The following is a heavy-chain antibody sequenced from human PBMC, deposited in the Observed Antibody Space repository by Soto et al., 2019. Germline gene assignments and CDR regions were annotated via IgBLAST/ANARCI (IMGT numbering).Heavy chain of an antibody. V-gene: IGHV1-69*02. CDR1: GGTFSSYT. J-gene: IGHJ4*02. Sequence: GASVKVSCKASGGTFSSYTISWVRQAPGQGLEWMGRIIPILGIANYAQKFQGRVTITADKSTSTAYMELSSLRSEDTAVYYCARQGVRGVAFDYWGQGTLVTVSS. CDR3: ARQGVRGVAFDY. CDR2: IIPILGIA. D-gene: IGHD3-10*01.